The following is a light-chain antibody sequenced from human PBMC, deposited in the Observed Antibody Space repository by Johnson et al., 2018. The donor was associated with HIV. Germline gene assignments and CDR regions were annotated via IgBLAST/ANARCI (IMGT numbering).Light chain of an antibody. CDR3: GTWDSSLSAYV. Sequence: QSVLTQPPSVSAAPGQRVTISCSGSSSNIGNNYVSWYQHLPGTAPKLLIYDNNKRPSGIPDRFSGSKSCTSATLGITGLQTGDEADYYCGTWDSSLSAYVFGTGTKVTVL. J-gene: IGLJ1*01. CDR2: DNN. V-gene: IGLV1-51*01. CDR1: SSNIGNNY.